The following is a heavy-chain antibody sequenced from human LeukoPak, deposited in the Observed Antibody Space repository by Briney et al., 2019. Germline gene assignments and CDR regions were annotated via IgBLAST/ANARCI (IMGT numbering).Heavy chain of an antibody. J-gene: IGHJ4*02. D-gene: IGHD5-18*01. CDR1: GFTFSSYS. CDR3: ARDLAYSRLDY. V-gene: IGHV3-7*01. Sequence: GGSLRLSCAASGFTFSSYSMNWVRQAPGKGLEWVASINPDGNKKYSADSVMGRFTISRDNAENSLYLQMNSLRVEDTAFYYCARDLAYSRLDYWGQGMLVTVSS. CDR2: INPDGNKK.